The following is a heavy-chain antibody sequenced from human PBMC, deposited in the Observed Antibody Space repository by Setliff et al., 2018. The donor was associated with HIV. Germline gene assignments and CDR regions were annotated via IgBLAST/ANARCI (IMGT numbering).Heavy chain of an antibody. CDR1: GSSIRGAYY. CDR2: FYHGGST. D-gene: IGHD3-10*01. V-gene: IGHV4-38-2*01. CDR3: VRRTDYYGSGSESSFDY. J-gene: IGHJ4*02. Sequence: SETLSLTCAVSGSSIRGAYYWGWIRQPPGKGLEWIGSFYHGGSTLYNPSLRSRVTISVDTSKNHFSLILTSVTAADTAVYYCVRRTDYYGSGSESSFDYWGQGTLVTVSS.